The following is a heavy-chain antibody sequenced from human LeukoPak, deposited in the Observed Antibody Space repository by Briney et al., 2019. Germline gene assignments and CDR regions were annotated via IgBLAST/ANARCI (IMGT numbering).Heavy chain of an antibody. CDR3: AKDQRVVPLAY. CDR2: ISGSGNRT. J-gene: IGHJ4*02. D-gene: IGHD2-15*01. V-gene: IGHV3-23*01. Sequence: PGGSLRLSCAASGFTFSSYAMSWVRQAPGKGLEWVSGISGSGNRTFYAASVKGRFTIFRDNSKNTLYLQMNSLRAVDTAVYYCAKDQRVVPLAYWGQGTLVIVSS. CDR1: GFTFSSYA.